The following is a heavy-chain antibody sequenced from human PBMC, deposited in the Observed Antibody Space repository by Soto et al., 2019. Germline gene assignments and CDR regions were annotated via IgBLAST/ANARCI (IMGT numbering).Heavy chain of an antibody. CDR2: IKSKPDGGTT. J-gene: IGHJ4*02. Sequence: GSLRLSFAASGFTFSNAWMSWVRQAPGKGLEWVGRIKSKPDGGTTDYAAPVKGRFTISGDDSKNTLYLQMNSLKTEDTAVYYCTTDHVIRWFGELSSWGQGTLVTVSS. V-gene: IGHV3-15*01. CDR3: TTDHVIRWFGELSS. D-gene: IGHD3-10*01. CDR1: GFTFSNAW.